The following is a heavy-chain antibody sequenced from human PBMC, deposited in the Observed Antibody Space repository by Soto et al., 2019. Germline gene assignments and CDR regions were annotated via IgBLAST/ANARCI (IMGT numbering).Heavy chain of an antibody. Sequence: PXVCLRLSCAASGFTFSDYYVSWIRQAPGKGLEWVSYISSSGSTIYYADSVKGRFTISRDNAKNSLYLQMNSLRAEDTAVYYCARDGIAEDGTPPYYYGMDVWGQGTTVPV. CDR3: ARDGIAEDGTPPYYYGMDV. CDR1: GFTFSDYY. V-gene: IGHV3-11*01. CDR2: ISSSGSTI. D-gene: IGHD6-13*01. J-gene: IGHJ6*01.